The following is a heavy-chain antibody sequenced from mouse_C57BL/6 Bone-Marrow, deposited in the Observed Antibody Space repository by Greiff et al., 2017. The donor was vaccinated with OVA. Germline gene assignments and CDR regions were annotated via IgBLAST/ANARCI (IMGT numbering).Heavy chain of an antibody. D-gene: IGHD4-1*01. CDR2: ISNGGGST. V-gene: IGHV5-12*01. CDR3: ARQGVGRRAMDY. CDR1: GFTFSDYY. Sequence: EVHLVESGAGLVKPGGSLKLSCAASGFTFSDYYMYWVRQTPEKRLEWVAYISNGGGSTYYPDTVKGRFTISRDNAKNTLYLQMSHLKSEDTAMYYCARQGVGRRAMDYWGQGTSVTVSS. J-gene: IGHJ4*01.